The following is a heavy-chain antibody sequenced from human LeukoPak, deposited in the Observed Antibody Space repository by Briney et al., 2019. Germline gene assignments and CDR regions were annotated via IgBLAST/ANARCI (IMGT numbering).Heavy chain of an antibody. CDR1: GFTFSSYS. CDR2: ISSSSSTI. Sequence: GGSLRLSCAASGFTFSSYSMNWVRQAPGKGLEWVSYISSSSSTIYYADSVKGRFTISRDNAKNSLYLQMNSLRDEDTAVYYCARDLYLDYGDHWGYFDYWGQGTLVTVSS. D-gene: IGHD4-17*01. J-gene: IGHJ4*02. V-gene: IGHV3-48*02. CDR3: ARDLYLDYGDHWGYFDY.